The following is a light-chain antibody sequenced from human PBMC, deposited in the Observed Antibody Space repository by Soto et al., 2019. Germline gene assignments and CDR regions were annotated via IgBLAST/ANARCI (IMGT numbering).Light chain of an antibody. CDR3: KHYNSYSEA. V-gene: IGKV1-5*03. CDR1: QTISSW. Sequence: DIQMPQSPSSLSASVGDSVTITCRASQTISSWLAWYQQKPGKAPKLLIYKASTLRSGVPSRFSGSGSGTEFTLTISSLQPDDFATYYCKHYNSYSEAVGQGNKVDIK. J-gene: IGKJ1*01. CDR2: KAS.